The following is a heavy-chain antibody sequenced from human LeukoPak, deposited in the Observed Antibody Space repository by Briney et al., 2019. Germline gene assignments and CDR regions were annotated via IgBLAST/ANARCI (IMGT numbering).Heavy chain of an antibody. CDR1: GFTFSSYW. CDR2: INSDGSST. J-gene: IGHJ4*02. D-gene: IGHD6-13*01. Sequence: GGSLRLSCAASGFTFSSYWMHWVRHAPGKGLVWVSRINSDGSSTSYADSVKGRFTISRDNAKNTLYLQMNSLRAEDTAVYYCARVGSYSSSWYHYWGQGTLVTVSS. CDR3: ARVGSYSSSWYHY. V-gene: IGHV3-74*01.